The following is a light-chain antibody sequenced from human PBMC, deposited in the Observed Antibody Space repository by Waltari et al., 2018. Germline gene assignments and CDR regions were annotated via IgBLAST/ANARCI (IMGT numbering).Light chain of an antibody. CDR1: SGDIGAYTS. V-gene: IGLV2-18*02. J-gene: IGLJ2*01. CDR2: AVT. Sequence: QSALTQPPSMSGSPGQPLTISCTGTSGDIGAYTSVSWYQQSPGTAPKRIIYAVTNRPSGVPDRFSASKSGNTASLTISGLQAEDEADYYCSSGTIDSTLVFGTGTKLTVL. CDR3: SSGTIDSTLV.